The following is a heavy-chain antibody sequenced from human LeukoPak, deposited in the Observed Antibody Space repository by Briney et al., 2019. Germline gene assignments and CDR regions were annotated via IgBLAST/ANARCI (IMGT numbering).Heavy chain of an antibody. Sequence: ASVKVSCKVSGYTLTELSMHWVRQAPGKGLEWVGGFDPEDGETIYAQKFQGRVTITADESTSTAYMELSSLRSEDTAVYYCARSPTYYDYVWGSYRYLAFDIWGQGTMVTVSS. V-gene: IGHV1-24*01. D-gene: IGHD3-16*02. CDR1: GYTLTELS. CDR2: FDPEDGET. CDR3: ARSPTYYDYVWGSYRYLAFDI. J-gene: IGHJ3*02.